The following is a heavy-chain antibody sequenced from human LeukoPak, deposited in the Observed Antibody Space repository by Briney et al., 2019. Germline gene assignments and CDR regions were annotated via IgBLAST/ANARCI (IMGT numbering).Heavy chain of an antibody. D-gene: IGHD6-19*01. V-gene: IGHV3-48*03. Sequence: PGGSLRLSCAASGFTFSSYEMNWVRQAPGKGLEWASYISSSGSTIYSADSVKGRSTISRDNAKNSLYLQMNSLRAEDTAVYYCARDGSGWYDYWGQGILVTVSS. CDR3: ARDGSGWYDY. CDR1: GFTFSSYE. J-gene: IGHJ4*02. CDR2: ISSSGSTI.